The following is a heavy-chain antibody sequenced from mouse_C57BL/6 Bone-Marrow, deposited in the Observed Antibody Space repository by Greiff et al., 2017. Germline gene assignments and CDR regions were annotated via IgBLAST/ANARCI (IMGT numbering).Heavy chain of an antibody. D-gene: IGHD1-1*01. J-gene: IGHJ2*01. V-gene: IGHV1-81*01. CDR1: GYTFTSYG. CDR3: ARYRYYGSSDY. Sequence: QVHVKHSGAELARPGASVKLSCKASGYTFTSYGISWVKQRTGQGLEWIGEIYPRSGNTSYNEKFKGKATLTADKSSSTAYMELRSLTSEDSAVYFCARYRYYGSSDYWGQGTTLTVSA. CDR2: IYPRSGNT.